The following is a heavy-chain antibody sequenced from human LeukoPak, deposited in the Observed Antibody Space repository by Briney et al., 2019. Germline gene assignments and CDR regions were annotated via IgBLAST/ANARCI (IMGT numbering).Heavy chain of an antibody. CDR2: IYSGGST. CDR1: GFTFSSNY. D-gene: IGHD6-13*01. Sequence: GGSLRLSCAAPGFTFSSNYMSWVRQAQGKGLEWVSVIYSGGSTYYADSVKGRFTISRDNSKNTLYLQMNSLRAEDTAVYYCARGGIAAAGPDYWGQGTLVTVSS. CDR3: ARGGIAAAGPDY. V-gene: IGHV3-53*01. J-gene: IGHJ4*02.